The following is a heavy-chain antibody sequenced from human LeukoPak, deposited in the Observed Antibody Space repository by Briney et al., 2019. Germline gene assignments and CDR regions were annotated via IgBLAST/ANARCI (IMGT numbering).Heavy chain of an antibody. CDR3: ATRVVAGIPYYFDH. CDR2: MNPNSGGS. V-gene: IGHV1-2*02. D-gene: IGHD6-19*01. Sequence: ASVKVSCKTSGYTFTGYYMHWVRQAPGQGLEWLGWMNPNSGGSNYTQRFQGRVTMTRDTSIGTAYMELSSLRSDDTAVYYCATRVVAGIPYYFDHWGQGTLVTVSS. CDR1: GYTFTGYY. J-gene: IGHJ4*02.